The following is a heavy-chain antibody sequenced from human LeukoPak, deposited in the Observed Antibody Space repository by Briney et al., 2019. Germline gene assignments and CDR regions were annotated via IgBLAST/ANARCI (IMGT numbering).Heavy chain of an antibody. CDR2: VNPSGGST. Sequence: ASVKVSCKASGYTFTSYYMHWVRQAPGQGLEWMGIVNPSGGSTSYAQKFQGRVTMTRDTSTSTVYMELSSLRSEDTAVYYCATDGTSSLLYGAFDIWGQGTMVTVSS. CDR1: GYTFTSYY. D-gene: IGHD2-2*01. J-gene: IGHJ3*02. CDR3: ATDGTSSLLYGAFDI. V-gene: IGHV1-46*01.